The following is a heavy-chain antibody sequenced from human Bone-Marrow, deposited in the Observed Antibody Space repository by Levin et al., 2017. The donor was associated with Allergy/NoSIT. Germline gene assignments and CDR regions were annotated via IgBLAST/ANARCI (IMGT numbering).Heavy chain of an antibody. Sequence: GESLKISCEVSGFILSSYAIHWVRLSPDKGLDWVAAISFDGGKKYYADSVKGRLTTSRDNSKNMVYLEMNSLRIEDTALYYCVRDERGISGYIYWFQYWGQGTLVTVSS. D-gene: IGHD5-24*01. CDR3: VRDERGISGYIYWFQY. CDR1: GFILSSYA. V-gene: IGHV3-30*01. J-gene: IGHJ4*02. CDR2: ISFDGGKK.